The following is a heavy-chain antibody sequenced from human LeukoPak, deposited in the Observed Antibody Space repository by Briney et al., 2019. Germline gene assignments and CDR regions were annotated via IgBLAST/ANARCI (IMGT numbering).Heavy chain of an antibody. V-gene: IGHV3-64*01. CDR1: GFTFSSYA. CDR3: ASQGMDV. J-gene: IGHJ6*02. Sequence: GGSLRLSCAASGFTFSSYAMHWVRQAPGKGLEYVSAISSNGGSTYYANSVKDRFTISRDNSKNTLYLQMGSLRAEDMAVYYCASQGMDVWGQGTTVTVSS. CDR2: ISSNGGST.